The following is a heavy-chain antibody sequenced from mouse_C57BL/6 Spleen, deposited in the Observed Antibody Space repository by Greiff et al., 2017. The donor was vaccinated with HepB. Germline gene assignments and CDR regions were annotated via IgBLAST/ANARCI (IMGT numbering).Heavy chain of an antibody. CDR3: ARAPYYDYDEGFAY. CDR2: IYPSDSET. D-gene: IGHD2-4*01. Sequence: VQLQQPGAELVRPGSSVKLSCKASGYTFTSYWMDWVKQRPGQGLEWIGNIYPSDSETHYNQKFKDKATLTVDKSSSTAYMQLSSLTSEDSAVYYCARAPYYDYDEGFAYWGQGTLVTVSA. CDR1: GYTFTSYW. J-gene: IGHJ3*01. V-gene: IGHV1-61*01.